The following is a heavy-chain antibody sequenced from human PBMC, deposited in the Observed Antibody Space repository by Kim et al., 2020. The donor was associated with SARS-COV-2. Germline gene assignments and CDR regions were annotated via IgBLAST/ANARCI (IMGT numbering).Heavy chain of an antibody. CDR1: GFTFSSYA. D-gene: IGHD3-22*01. J-gene: IGHJ4*02. Sequence: GGSLRLSCAASGFTFSSYAMHWVRQAPGKGLEWVAVISYDGSNKYYADSVKGRFTISRDNSKNTLYLQMNSLRAEDTAVYYCARDLKYYDSSGYFDLDYWGKGTLVTVSS. CDR3: ARDLKYYDSSGYFDLDY. V-gene: IGHV3-30*04. CDR2: ISYDGSNK.